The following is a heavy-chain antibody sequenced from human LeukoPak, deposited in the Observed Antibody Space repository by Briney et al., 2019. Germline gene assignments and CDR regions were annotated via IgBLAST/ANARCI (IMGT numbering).Heavy chain of an antibody. J-gene: IGHJ3*02. CDR1: GFNFDDYA. CDR2: ISFNGVTT. V-gene: IGHV3-9*01. D-gene: IGHD2-2*01. CDR3: AKDRDHQRAVYGDAFDI. Sequence: PGRSLRLSCAASGFNFDDYAIHWVRQAPGKGLERVSGISFNGVTTGYADSVKGRFTISRDNAKNSLYLQMNSLRAEDTALYYCAKDRDHQRAVYGDAFDIWGQGTMVTVSS.